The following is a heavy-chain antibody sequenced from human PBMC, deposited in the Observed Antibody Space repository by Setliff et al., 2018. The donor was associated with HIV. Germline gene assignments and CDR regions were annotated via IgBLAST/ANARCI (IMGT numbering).Heavy chain of an antibody. V-gene: IGHV4-30-4*08. D-gene: IGHD6-19*01. Sequence: SETLSLTCTVSGGSISSDDYYWNWIRQPPGKGLEWIGYITYSGSAYYSPSLKSRVTISIDTSNNQISLRLSSVTAADTAVYFCVRGPQWLVQKGRVYYFDYWGQGTLVTVSS. J-gene: IGHJ4*02. CDR2: ITYSGSA. CDR3: VRGPQWLVQKGRVYYFDY. CDR1: GGSISSDDYY.